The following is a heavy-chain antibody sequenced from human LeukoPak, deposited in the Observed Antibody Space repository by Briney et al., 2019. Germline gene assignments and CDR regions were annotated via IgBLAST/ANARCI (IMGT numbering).Heavy chain of an antibody. J-gene: IGHJ4*02. D-gene: IGHD6-19*01. Sequence: PGGSLRLSCAASGFTFSSYSMNWVRQAPGKGLEWVSSISSSGSYIYYAHSVKGRFTISRDNAKNSLYLQMNSLRAEDTAVYYCARARGGWYSEYWGQGTLVTVSS. CDR1: GFTFSSYS. CDR3: ARARGGWYSEY. CDR2: ISSSGSYI. V-gene: IGHV3-21*01.